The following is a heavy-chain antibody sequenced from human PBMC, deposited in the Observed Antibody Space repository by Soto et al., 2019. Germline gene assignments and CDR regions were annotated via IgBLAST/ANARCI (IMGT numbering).Heavy chain of an antibody. CDR3: AKEPGSSGWYGEGGGHAFDI. V-gene: IGHV3-30*18. D-gene: IGHD6-19*01. CDR2: ISYDGSDK. CDR1: GFTFSSYG. Sequence: QVQLVESGGGVVQPGGSLRLSCAASGFTFSSYGMHWVRQAPGKGLEWVAVISYDGSDKNHADSVKGRFTISRDNSKNTLYLQMNSLRPEDTAVYYCAKEPGSSGWYGEGGGHAFDIWGQGTMVTVSS. J-gene: IGHJ3*02.